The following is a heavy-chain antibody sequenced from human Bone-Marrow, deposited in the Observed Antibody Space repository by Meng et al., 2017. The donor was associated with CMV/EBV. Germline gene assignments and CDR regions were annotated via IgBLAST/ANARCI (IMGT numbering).Heavy chain of an antibody. V-gene: IGHV1-2*02. Sequence: QVQLVQSGAEVKKPGASVKVSCKASGYTFTSYYMHWVRQAPGQGLEWMGIINPSGVTSYAPKFQDRVTMTGDTSISTAYMELSRLRSDDTAMYYCARTSYSTRCLGYWGQGTLVTVSS. CDR1: GYTFTSYY. D-gene: IGHD6-13*01. CDR3: ARTSYSTRCLGY. J-gene: IGHJ4*02. CDR2: INPSGVT.